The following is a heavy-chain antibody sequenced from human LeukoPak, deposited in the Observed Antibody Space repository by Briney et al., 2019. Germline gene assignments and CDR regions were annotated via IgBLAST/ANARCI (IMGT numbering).Heavy chain of an antibody. CDR3: AKGHSDFGTGFDG. Sequence: GGSLRLSCAASGFTFSPFTNFAMSWVRQAPGEGPECVSVISAGGGSTYYADSVKGRFTISRDNSKKTLDLQMNSLRAEDTAVYFCAKGHSDFGTGFDGWGQGTLVTVSS. J-gene: IGHJ4*02. CDR1: GFTFSPFTNFA. V-gene: IGHV3-23*01. D-gene: IGHD4-17*01. CDR2: ISAGGGST.